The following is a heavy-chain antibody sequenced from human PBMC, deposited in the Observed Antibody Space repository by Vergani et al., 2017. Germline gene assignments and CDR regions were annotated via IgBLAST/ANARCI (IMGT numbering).Heavy chain of an antibody. Sequence: QVQLVQSGAEVKKPGSSVKASCKASGGTFSSYAISWVRQAPGQGLEWMGGIIPIFGTANYAQKFQGRVTITADESTSTAYMELSSLRSEDTAVYYCARPEDGSGSYSYYYYYYGMDVWGQGTTVTVSS. CDR3: ARPEDGSGSYSYYYYYYGMDV. V-gene: IGHV1-69*13. J-gene: IGHJ6*02. CDR1: GGTFSSYA. CDR2: IIPIFGTA. D-gene: IGHD3-10*01.